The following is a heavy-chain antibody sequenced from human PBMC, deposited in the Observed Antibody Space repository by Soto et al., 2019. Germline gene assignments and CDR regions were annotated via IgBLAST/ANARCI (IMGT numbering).Heavy chain of an antibody. J-gene: IGHJ3*02. Sequence: QVQLVQSGPDVKKPGASVKVSCKASGYRFDSYGINWIRQAPGQGLEWMGWISARNDDRKYAHKFQDKVTLTRETATSTAYMEMRGLRADDTAVYYCARERKYFAFDMWGQGTMVTVSS. CDR2: ISARNDDR. CDR3: ARERKYFAFDM. D-gene: IGHD3-9*01. CDR1: GYRFDSYG. V-gene: IGHV1-18*01.